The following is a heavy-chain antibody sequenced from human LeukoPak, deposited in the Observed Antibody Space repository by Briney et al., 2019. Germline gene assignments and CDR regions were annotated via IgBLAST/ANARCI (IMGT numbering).Heavy chain of an antibody. V-gene: IGHV4-61*02. Sequence: KPSETLSLTCTVSGGSISSGSYYWSWLRQPAGKGLEWIGRIYTSGSTNYNPSLKSRVTISVDTSKNQFSLKLSSVTAADTAVYYCASLVVVPAAMVSYFDYWGQGTLVTVSS. D-gene: IGHD2-2*01. CDR2: IYTSGST. CDR1: GGSISSGSYY. CDR3: ASLVVVPAAMVSYFDY. J-gene: IGHJ4*02.